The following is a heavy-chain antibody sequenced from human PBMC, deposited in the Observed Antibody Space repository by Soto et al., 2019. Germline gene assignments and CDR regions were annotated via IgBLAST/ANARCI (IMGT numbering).Heavy chain of an antibody. CDR1: GGSISSYY. V-gene: IGHV4-59*01. Sequence: SETLSLTCTVSGGSISSYYWSWIRQPPGKGLEWIGYIYYSGSTNYNPSLKSRVTISVDTSKNQFSLKLSSVTAADTAVYYCASTPRPHYYYDSSGYSSGFDYWGQGTLVTVSS. CDR2: IYYSGST. J-gene: IGHJ4*02. D-gene: IGHD3-22*01. CDR3: ASTPRPHYYYDSSGYSSGFDY.